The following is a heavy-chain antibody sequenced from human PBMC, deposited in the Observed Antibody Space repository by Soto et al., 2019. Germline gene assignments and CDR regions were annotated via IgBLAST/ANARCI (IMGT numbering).Heavy chain of an antibody. J-gene: IGHJ4*02. CDR3: GKDAAVTDYTNRDY. Sequence: EVPLVESGGVVVQPGGSLRLSCAASGFTFDDYSMHWVRQAPGKGLEWVSLISWDGRSTSYADSVKGRFTVSSDNSKSSLFLQMNSLTTEDTAFYYGGKDAAVTDYTNRDYWGQGALVTVSS. D-gene: IGHD4-4*01. CDR1: GFTFDDYS. CDR2: ISWDGRST. V-gene: IGHV3-43*01.